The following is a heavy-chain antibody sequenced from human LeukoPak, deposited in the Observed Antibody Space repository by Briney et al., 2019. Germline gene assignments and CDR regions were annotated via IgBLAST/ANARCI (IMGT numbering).Heavy chain of an antibody. CDR1: GGSISGNY. D-gene: IGHD3-16*02. V-gene: IGHV4-4*07. J-gene: IGHJ5*02. CDR2: IYSSGST. CDR3: VRDAFGGVIVS. Sequence: PSETLSLTCTVSGGSISGNYWSWIRQPAGKGLEWIGRIYSSGSTNYNPSLKGRVTMSVDPSKNQLSLKPSSVTAADTAVYFCVRDAFGGVIVSWGQGTLVTVSS.